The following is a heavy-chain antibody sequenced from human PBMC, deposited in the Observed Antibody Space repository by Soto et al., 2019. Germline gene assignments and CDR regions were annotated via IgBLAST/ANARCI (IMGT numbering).Heavy chain of an antibody. CDR1: GFTFSSYD. D-gene: IGHD3-16*01. CDR3: ESSATVTLGFSDY. Sequence: EVQLVESGGGLVQPGGSLRLSCAASGFTFSSYDMHWVRQTPGKGLEYVSSVTNNGGSTYYANSVRGRFTISRDNSKNTMYLQMGRLRPEDMAVYYCESSATVTLGFSDYWGQGTLVTVSS. J-gene: IGHJ4*02. V-gene: IGHV3-64*01. CDR2: VTNNGGST.